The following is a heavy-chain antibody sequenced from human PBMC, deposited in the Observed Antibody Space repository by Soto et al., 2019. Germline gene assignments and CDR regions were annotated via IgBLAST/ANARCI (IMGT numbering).Heavy chain of an antibody. CDR1: GFTFSSYA. J-gene: IGHJ4*02. CDR2: ISGSGGST. V-gene: IGHV3-23*01. Sequence: GGSLRLSCAASGFTFSSYAMSWVRQAPGKGLEWVSAISGSGGSTYYADSVKGRFTISRDNSKNTLYLQMNSLRAEDTAVYYCAKDMALDGAFDYIWGSPAFDYWGQGTLVTVSS. D-gene: IGHD3-16*01. CDR3: AKDMALDGAFDYIWGSPAFDY.